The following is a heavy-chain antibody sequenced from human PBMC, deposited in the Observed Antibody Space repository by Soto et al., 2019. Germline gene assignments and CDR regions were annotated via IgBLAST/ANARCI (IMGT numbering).Heavy chain of an antibody. CDR1: GGSISGSY. J-gene: IGHJ4*02. CDR3: ARSVAVPGAHIDY. D-gene: IGHD6-19*01. CDR2: VYYTGST. Sequence: LSETLSLTCSVSGGSISGSYWSWIRHSPGKGLEWLGYVYYTGSTNYSPSLRSRVSISVDTSKNEFSLRLSSVTAADTAVYFCARSVAVPGAHIDYWGQGTQVTVSS. V-gene: IGHV4-59*01.